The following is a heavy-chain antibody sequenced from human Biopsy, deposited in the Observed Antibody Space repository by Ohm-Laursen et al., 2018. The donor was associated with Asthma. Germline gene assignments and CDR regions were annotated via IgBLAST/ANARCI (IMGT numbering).Heavy chain of an antibody. CDR1: GASISQYY. CDR2: IFYGGNS. V-gene: IGHV4-59*12. D-gene: IGHD1-1*01. Sequence: TLSLTCSVSGASISQYYWTWIRQSPGKGLEWIGYIFYGGNSYYSSSLKSRVSISVDPSKKQLSLQLSSVTAADTAVYYCARDGGLTSYPGTFHIWGQGTMVTVSS. CDR3: ARDGGLTSYPGTFHI. J-gene: IGHJ3*02.